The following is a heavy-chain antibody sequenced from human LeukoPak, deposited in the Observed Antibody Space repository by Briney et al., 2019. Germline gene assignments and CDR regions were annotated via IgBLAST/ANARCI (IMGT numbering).Heavy chain of an antibody. CDR1: GYTFTNYG. Sequence: ASVKVSCKASGYTFTNYGISWVRQVPGEVLEWKGWISAYSGNTNYAQKCQDRVTLTIDTSTSTAYMELRSLRSDDTSLFYCARDRIASGMDYWGQGTLVTASS. CDR3: ARDRIASGMDY. D-gene: IGHD6-13*01. J-gene: IGHJ4*02. V-gene: IGHV1-18*01. CDR2: ISAYSGNT.